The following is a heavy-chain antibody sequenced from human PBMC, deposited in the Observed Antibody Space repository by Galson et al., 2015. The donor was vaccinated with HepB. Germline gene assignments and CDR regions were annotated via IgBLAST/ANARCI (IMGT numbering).Heavy chain of an antibody. D-gene: IGHD3-10*01. CDR3: ARGTRPGSYSNYYYYGMDV. J-gene: IGHJ6*02. CDR2: INPSGGST. V-gene: IGHV1-46*01. Sequence: SVKVSCKASGYTFTSYYRHWVRQAPGQGLEWMGIINPSGGSTSYAQKFQGRVTMTRDTSTSTVYMELSSLRSEDTAVYYCARGTRPGSYSNYYYYGMDVWGQGTTVTVSS. CDR1: GYTFTSYY.